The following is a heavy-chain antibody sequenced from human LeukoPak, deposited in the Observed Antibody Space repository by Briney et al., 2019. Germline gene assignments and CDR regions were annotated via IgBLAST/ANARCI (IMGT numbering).Heavy chain of an antibody. Sequence: VASVKVSCKASGGTFSSYAISWVRQAPGQGLEWMGGIIPIFGTANYAQKFQGRVTMTTDTSTSTAYMELRSLRSDDTAVYYCARFRVYCGGDCYKPPSFDYWGQGTLVTVSS. V-gene: IGHV1-69*05. CDR2: IIPIFGTA. CDR1: GGTFSSYA. CDR3: ARFRVYCGGDCYKPPSFDY. D-gene: IGHD2-21*02. J-gene: IGHJ4*02.